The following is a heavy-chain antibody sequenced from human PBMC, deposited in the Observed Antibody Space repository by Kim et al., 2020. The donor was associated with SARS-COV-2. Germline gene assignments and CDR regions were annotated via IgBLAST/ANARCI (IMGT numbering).Heavy chain of an antibody. CDR1: GYTFTNYA. CDR3: ARGGWGIMAPVSPIAVDY. J-gene: IGHJ4*01. D-gene: IGHD3-16*01. CDR2: ISANIGNT. Sequence: ASVKVSCKASGYTFTNYAINWVRQAPGQGLEWMGWISANIGNTNYAQKFQGRVTMTTDTTTSTAYMELSSLISDDTAVYFCARGGWGIMAPVSPIAVDYW. V-gene: IGHV1-18*01.